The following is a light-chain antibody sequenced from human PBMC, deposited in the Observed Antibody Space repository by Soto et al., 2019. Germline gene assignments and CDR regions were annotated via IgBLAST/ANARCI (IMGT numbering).Light chain of an antibody. CDR2: DDS. J-gene: IGLJ1*01. Sequence: SYELTPPPSVSVAPGQTARITCGGNNIGGKSVHWSQQKPGQAPVLVVHDDSDRPSGVPDRFSGSKSGTSASLAITGLQAEDEGDYYCQSYDSTLSARYVFGTGTKVTVL. CDR3: QSYDSTLSARYV. CDR1: NIGGKS. V-gene: IGLV3-21*02.